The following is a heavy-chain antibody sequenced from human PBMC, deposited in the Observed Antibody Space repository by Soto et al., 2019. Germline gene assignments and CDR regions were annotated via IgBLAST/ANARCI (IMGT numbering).Heavy chain of an antibody. CDR1: GSSLSNYA. V-gene: IGHV3-23*01. Sequence: EVQLLESGGGLVQPGGSQRLSCAASGSSLSNYAMSWVRQAPGKGLEWVSSISGSGGNTYYADSVKGRFTISRDNSKNTLYLQMNSLRVDDTAIYYCAKFRDYGDYGQEYFQPWGQGTLVTVSS. CDR3: AKFRDYGDYGQEYFQP. CDR2: ISGSGGNT. J-gene: IGHJ1*01. D-gene: IGHD4-17*01.